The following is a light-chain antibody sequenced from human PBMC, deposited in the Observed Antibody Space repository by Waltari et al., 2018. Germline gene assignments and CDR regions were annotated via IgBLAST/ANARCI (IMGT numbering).Light chain of an antibody. CDR3: QQYDNLPIT. CDR1: QDIRKE. CDR2: DAS. Sequence: DIQMTQSPSSLSASVVARVSISCQASQDIRKELSWYHQKPGKAPKLLIYDASYLEAGVPSRFSGSGSGTDFTFTISGLQPEDIATYYCQQYDNLPITFGQGTRLDIK. J-gene: IGKJ5*01. V-gene: IGKV1-33*01.